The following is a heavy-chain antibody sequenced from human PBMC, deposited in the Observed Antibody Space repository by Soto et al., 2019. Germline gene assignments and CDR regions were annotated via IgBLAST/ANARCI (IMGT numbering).Heavy chain of an antibody. D-gene: IGHD2-8*01. CDR1: GFTFSNAG. V-gene: IGHV3-15*01. Sequence: GGCLRLSCAASGFTFSNAGMSWVRQAPGKGLEWVGRIKSKTDGGTTDYAATVKGRLTISRDDSKNTLYLQMNSLKTEDTAVYYCTTVRVVLMVSAIGMHXWGQATTLTVS. J-gene: IGHJ6*02. CDR3: TTVRVVLMVSAIGMHX. CDR2: IKSKTDGGTT.